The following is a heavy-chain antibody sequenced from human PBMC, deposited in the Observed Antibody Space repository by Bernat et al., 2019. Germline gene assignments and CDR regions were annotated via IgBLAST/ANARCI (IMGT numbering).Heavy chain of an antibody. D-gene: IGHD5-18*01. V-gene: IGHV1-2*02. CDR2: INPNSGGT. CDR1: GGTFSSYT. Sequence: QVQLVQSGAEVKKPGSSVKVSCKASGGTFSSYTISWVRQAPGQGLEWMGRINPNSGGTNYAQKFQGRVTMTRDTSISTAYMELSRLRSDDTAVYYCARGYIQLWLNFDYWGQGTLVTVSS. CDR3: ARGYIQLWLNFDY. J-gene: IGHJ4*02.